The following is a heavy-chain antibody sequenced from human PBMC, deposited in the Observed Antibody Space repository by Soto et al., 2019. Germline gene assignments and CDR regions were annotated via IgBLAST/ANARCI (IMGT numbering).Heavy chain of an antibody. V-gene: IGHV1-8*01. D-gene: IGHD3-3*01. CDR2: MNPNSGNT. CDR3: ARVLSWASYYDFWSGYYNYYYYGMDV. J-gene: IGHJ6*02. Sequence: GASVKVSCKASGDTFTSYVINWVRQATGQGLEWMGWMNPNSGNTGYAQKFQGRVTMTRNTSMSTAYMELSSLRSEDTAVYYCARVLSWASYYDFWSGYYNYYYYGMDVWGQGTTVTVSS. CDR1: GDTFTSYV.